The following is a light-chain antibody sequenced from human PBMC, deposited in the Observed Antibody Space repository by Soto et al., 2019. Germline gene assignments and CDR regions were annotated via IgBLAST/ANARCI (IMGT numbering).Light chain of an antibody. J-gene: IGKJ2*01. V-gene: IGKV1-5*01. CDR3: QQYNYLYT. CDR1: QGITRY. Sequence: DIQMTQSPSSLSASLGDRVTISCRASQGITRYLAWYEQKPGKAPKLLISDVSTLESGVPSRFSGSGSGTEFTLTIDGLQPDDFATYYCQQYNYLYTFGQGTKLEIK. CDR2: DVS.